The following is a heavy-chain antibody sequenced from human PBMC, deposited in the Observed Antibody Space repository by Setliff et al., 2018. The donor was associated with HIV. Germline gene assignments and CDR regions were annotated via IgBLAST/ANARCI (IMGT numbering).Heavy chain of an antibody. CDR1: GFRFSTYW. D-gene: IGHD1-26*01. Sequence: PGGSLRLSCAASGFRFSTYWMTWVRQAPGKGLEWVANINQNGASRNYVDSGKGRFTISRDNTKNSLYLQMNSLQAEDTAMYFCARDLRGSNFGVSEYWGQGTPVTVSS. CDR2: INQNGASR. CDR3: ARDLRGSNFGVSEY. V-gene: IGHV3-7*01. J-gene: IGHJ4*02.